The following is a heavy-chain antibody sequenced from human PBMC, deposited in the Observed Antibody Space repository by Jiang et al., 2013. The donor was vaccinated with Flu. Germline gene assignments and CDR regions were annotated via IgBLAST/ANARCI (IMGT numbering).Heavy chain of an antibody. CDR3: ARADCSGGTCYPIDY. CDR1: GGSISSYY. CDR2: IYYSGST. D-gene: IGHD2-15*01. J-gene: IGHJ4*02. V-gene: IGHV4-59*01. Sequence: PGLVKPSETLSLTYTVSGGSISSYYWSWVRQPPGKGLDWIGYIYYSGSTNYNPSLKSRVTISVDTSKNQFSLKVSAVTAADTAVYYCARADCSGGTCYPIDYWGQGTLVTVSS.